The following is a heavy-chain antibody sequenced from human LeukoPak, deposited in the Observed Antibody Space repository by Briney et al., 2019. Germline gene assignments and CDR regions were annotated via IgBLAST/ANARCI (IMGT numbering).Heavy chain of an antibody. Sequence: GGSLRLSCAASGFTFSSYAMSWVRQAPGKGLEWVSAISGSGGSTYYAAPVKGRFTISRDDSKNTLYLQMNSLKTEDTAVYYCTTGSVTIWGQGTMVTVSS. CDR2: ISGSGGST. D-gene: IGHD3-16*02. V-gene: IGHV3-23*01. J-gene: IGHJ3*02. CDR3: TTGSVTI. CDR1: GFTFSSYA.